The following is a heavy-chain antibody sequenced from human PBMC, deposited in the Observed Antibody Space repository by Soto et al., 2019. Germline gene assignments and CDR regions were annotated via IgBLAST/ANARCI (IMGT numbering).Heavy chain of an antibody. J-gene: IGHJ6*02. CDR2: IHGSGSA. CDR3: ARAPHYGSRFYYYGMDV. V-gene: IGHV4-4*07. CDR1: NGSISNFY. Sequence: KPSETLSLTCTVSNGSISNFYWNWIRQSAGKGLEWIGRIHGSGSATYNPSLRSRVTMSVDTSKNQFSLKLSSVTAADTAVYYCARAPHYGSRFYYYGMDVWGQGTTVT. D-gene: IGHD3-10*01.